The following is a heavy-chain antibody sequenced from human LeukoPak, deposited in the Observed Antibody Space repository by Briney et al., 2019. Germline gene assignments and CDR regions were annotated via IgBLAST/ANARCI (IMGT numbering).Heavy chain of an antibody. CDR3: ARDGDGYRRGY. V-gene: IGHV3-20*04. CDR1: GFTFDDYG. CDR2: INWNGGST. Sequence: GGSLRLSCAASGFTFDDYGMSWVRQAPGKGLEWVSGINWNGGSTAYADSVKGRFTISRENAKNSLYLQMNSLRADDTALYYCARDGDGYRRGYWGQGTLVTVSS. J-gene: IGHJ4*02. D-gene: IGHD5-24*01.